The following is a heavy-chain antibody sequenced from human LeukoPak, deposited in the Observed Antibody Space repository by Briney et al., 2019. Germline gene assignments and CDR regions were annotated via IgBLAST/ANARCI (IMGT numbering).Heavy chain of an antibody. CDR3: AKAISGWYYFDY. CDR2: ISGSGGLT. CDR1: GFTFSSYA. D-gene: IGHD6-19*01. J-gene: IGHJ4*02. Sequence: PGGSLRLSCATSGFTFSSYAMTWGRQAPGKGLEWVSGISGSGGLTNYADSVKGRFTISRDNSKNTLYLEMNSLRAEDTAVYYCAKAISGWYYFDYWGQGTLLTVSS. V-gene: IGHV3-23*01.